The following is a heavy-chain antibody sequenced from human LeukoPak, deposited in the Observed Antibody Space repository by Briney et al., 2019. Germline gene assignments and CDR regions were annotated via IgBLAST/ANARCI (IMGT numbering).Heavy chain of an antibody. D-gene: IGHD1-7*01. J-gene: IGHJ5*02. Sequence: GGSLRLSCAASGFIFSDYYMSWIRQAPGKGLEWVSYISGSGRSTYYADSVKGRFTISRDNAENSLYLQMNSLRVEDTAGYYLGKPLKEELLLFLFEPWGQGAL. V-gene: IGHV3-11*01. CDR1: GFIFSDYY. CDR2: ISGSGRST. CDR3: GKPLKEELLLFLFEP.